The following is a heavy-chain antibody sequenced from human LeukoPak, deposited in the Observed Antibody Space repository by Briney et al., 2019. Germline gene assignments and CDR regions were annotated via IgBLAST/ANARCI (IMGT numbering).Heavy chain of an antibody. CDR1: GFTFRSHW. Sequence: PGGSLRLSCVGSGFTFRSHWVNWVRQSPRKGLEWVANIKPDGIDKYYVDSARGRFTVSRDNAKNSAFLQMNSLRAEDTAICYCATISAQTFDIWGQGTLVSVSS. CDR3: ATISAQTFDI. J-gene: IGHJ3*02. V-gene: IGHV3-7*01. CDR2: IKPDGIDK. D-gene: IGHD5-24*01.